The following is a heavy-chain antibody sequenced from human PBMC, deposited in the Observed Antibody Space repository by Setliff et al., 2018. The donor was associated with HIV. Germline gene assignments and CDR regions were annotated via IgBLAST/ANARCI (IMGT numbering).Heavy chain of an antibody. D-gene: IGHD3-10*01. Sequence: SETLSLTCTVSGGSISSGGYYWSWIRQHPGKGLEWIGYIYYSGSTYYNPSLKSRVTISVDTSKNQFSLKLSSVTAADTAVYYCARQNVLLWFGELPLGAFDIWGQGTMVT. CDR3: ARQNVLLWFGELPLGAFDI. CDR1: GGSISSGGYY. V-gene: IGHV4-31*03. CDR2: IYYSGST. J-gene: IGHJ3*02.